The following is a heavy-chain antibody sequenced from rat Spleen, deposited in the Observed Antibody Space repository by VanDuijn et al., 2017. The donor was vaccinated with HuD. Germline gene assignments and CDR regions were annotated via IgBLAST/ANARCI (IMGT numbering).Heavy chain of an antibody. J-gene: IGHJ3*01. V-gene: IGHV5-25*01. CDR2: IDTGGSNT. D-gene: IGHD1-10*01. Sequence: EVQLVESGGGLVQPGRSMRLSCAASGFNFSSYYMAWVRQAPTKGLEWVASIDTGGSNTYYRQSVKGRFTISRDDTKSSLYLQMNSLRSEDTATYYCTTENYWFAYWGQGTLVTVSS. CDR1: GFNFSSYY. CDR3: TTENYWFAY.